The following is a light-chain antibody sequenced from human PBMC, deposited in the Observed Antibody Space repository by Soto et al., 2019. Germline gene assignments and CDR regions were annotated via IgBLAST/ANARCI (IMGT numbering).Light chain of an antibody. CDR1: QSVSNF. V-gene: IGKV3-11*01. J-gene: IGKJ3*01. Sequence: EIVLTQSPATLSLSPGERATLSCRASQSVSNFLAWYQQIPGQAPSLLIYDASNRATGIPARFSGSGSGTDFPLTISRLEPEYFAIYYCQRRSSWPITFGPGTKVDIK. CDR2: DAS. CDR3: QRRSSWPIT.